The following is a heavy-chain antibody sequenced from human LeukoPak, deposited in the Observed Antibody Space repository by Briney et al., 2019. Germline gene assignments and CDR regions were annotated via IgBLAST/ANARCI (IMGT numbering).Heavy chain of an antibody. V-gene: IGHV3-7*01. CDR2: INPDGDGM. CDR3: AAWTDRGYSY. D-gene: IGHD5-12*01. J-gene: IGHJ4*02. CDR1: GFTFSRSW. Sequence: GGSLRLSCTASGFTFSRSWMNWIRQAPGKGLEWVANINPDGDGMRFVDSVKGRFTMSRDDAQSSLHLQMNSLRVEDTAFYYCAAWTDRGYSYWGQGVLVTVSS.